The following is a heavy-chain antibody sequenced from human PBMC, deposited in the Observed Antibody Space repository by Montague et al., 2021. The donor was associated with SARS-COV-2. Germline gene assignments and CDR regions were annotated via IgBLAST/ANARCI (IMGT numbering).Heavy chain of an antibody. CDR3: ARGGYYDYAFDI. Sequence: SETLSLTCTVSGGSISSYYWSWIRQPPGKGLEWIGHIYYSGSTNYNPSPKSRVTISVDTSKNQFSLKLSSVTAADTAVYYCARGGYYDYAFDIWGQGTMVTVSS. J-gene: IGHJ3*02. CDR1: GGSISSYY. CDR2: IYYSGST. V-gene: IGHV4-59*01. D-gene: IGHD3-22*01.